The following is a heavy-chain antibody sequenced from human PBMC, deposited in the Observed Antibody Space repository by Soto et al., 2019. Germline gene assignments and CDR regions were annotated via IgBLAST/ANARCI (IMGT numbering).Heavy chain of an antibody. Sequence: QITLQESGPTLVKPTQTLTLTCTFSGFSLTTSAVAVGWIRQPPGRALEWLAIVYGSDDKFYSPSLRNRLTXNXXNPKNQVVLTLTDMDPVDTGTYFCVRRYDPYYFDYWGQGTLVTVSS. D-gene: IGHD1-1*01. J-gene: IGHJ4*02. CDR1: GFSLTTSAVA. CDR2: VYGSDDK. CDR3: VRRYDPYYFDY. V-gene: IGHV2-5*04.